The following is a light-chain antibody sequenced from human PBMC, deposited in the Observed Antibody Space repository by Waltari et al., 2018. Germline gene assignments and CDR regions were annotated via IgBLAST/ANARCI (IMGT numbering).Light chain of an antibody. Sequence: DTQMTQSPSTLSASVGDRVTLTCRASQSISTWLAWYQQKPGKAPKLLIHRASSLETGVPSRFSGSGSGTEFTLTISSLQPDDFATYYCQQYNDFSPDTFGQGTKLEIK. V-gene: IGKV1-5*03. CDR3: QQYNDFSPDT. J-gene: IGKJ2*01. CDR1: QSISTW. CDR2: RAS.